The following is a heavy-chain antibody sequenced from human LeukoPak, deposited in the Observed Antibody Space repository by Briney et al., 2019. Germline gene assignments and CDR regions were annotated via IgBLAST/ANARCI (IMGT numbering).Heavy chain of an antibody. J-gene: IGHJ6*02. Sequence: ASGKVACKAAGYTFTGYYMHWVRQAPGQGLEWMGWISPNSGGTNYAQKFQGRVTMTRDTSISTAYMELSRLRSDDTAVYYCARVCFFKQKTAYGMDVWGQGTTVTVSS. CDR2: ISPNSGGT. CDR3: ARVCFFKQKTAYGMDV. D-gene: IGHD3-3*01. CDR1: GYTFTGYY. V-gene: IGHV1-2*02.